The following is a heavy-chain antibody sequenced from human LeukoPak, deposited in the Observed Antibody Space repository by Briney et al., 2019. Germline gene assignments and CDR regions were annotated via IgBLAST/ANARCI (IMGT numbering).Heavy chain of an antibody. CDR2: ISYDGSNK. CDR1: GFTFSSYA. V-gene: IGHV3-30-3*01. J-gene: IGHJ6*02. CDR3: AKDGLYPYCSSTSCSHGMDV. D-gene: IGHD2-2*01. Sequence: GGSLRLSCAASGFTFSSYAMHWVRQAPGKGLEWVAVISYDGSNKYYADSVKGRFTISRDNSKNTLYLQMNSLRAEDTAVYYCAKDGLYPYCSSTSCSHGMDVWGQGTTVTVSS.